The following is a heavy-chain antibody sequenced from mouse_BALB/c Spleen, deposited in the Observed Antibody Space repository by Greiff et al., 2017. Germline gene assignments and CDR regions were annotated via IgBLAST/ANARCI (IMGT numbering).Heavy chain of an antibody. CDR1: GDSITSGY. V-gene: IGHV3-8*02. D-gene: IGHD1-1*01. Sequence: EVQRVESGPSLVKPSQTLSLTCSVTGDSITSGYWNWIRKFPGNKLEYMGYISYSGSTYYNPSLKSRISITRDTSKNQYYLQLNSVTTEDTATYYCARYYYGSSPWFAYWGQGTLVTVSA. J-gene: IGHJ3*01. CDR3: ARYYYGSSPWFAY. CDR2: ISYSGST.